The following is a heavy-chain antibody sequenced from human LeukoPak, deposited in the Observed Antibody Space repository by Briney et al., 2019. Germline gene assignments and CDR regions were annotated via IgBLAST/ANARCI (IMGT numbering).Heavy chain of an antibody. V-gene: IGHV3-30*02. J-gene: IGHJ4*02. D-gene: IGHD3-10*01. CDR2: IRYDGSNK. CDR3: AKGRDYYGSGSYVY. CDR1: GFTFIKYW. Sequence: GGSLRLSCGASGFTFIKYWMSWVRQAPGKGLEWVAFIRYDGSNKYYADSVKGRFTISRDNSKNTLYLQMNSLRAEDTAVYYCAKGRDYYGSGSYVYWGQGTLVTVSS.